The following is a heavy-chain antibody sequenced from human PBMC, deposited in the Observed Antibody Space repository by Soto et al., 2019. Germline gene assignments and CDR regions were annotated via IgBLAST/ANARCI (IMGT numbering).Heavy chain of an antibody. CDR2: MDPGSGDT. CDR3: ATMATFGSLNWFDP. CDR1: GYTFTNNG. Sequence: VASVKVSCKASGYTFTNNGVSWLRQATGQGLEWMGWMDPGSGDTGYAQKFQGRVTMTRDISIATAYMELSSLRSDDTAIYYCATMATFGSLNWFDPWGQGTLVTVSS. D-gene: IGHD3-10*01. V-gene: IGHV1-8*01. J-gene: IGHJ5*02.